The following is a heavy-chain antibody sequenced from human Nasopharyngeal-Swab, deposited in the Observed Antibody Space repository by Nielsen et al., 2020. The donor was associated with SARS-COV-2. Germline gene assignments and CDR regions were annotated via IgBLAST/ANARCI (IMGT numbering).Heavy chain of an antibody. CDR1: GYTFTRYY. Sequence: ASVKVSCKASGYTFTRYYIHWVRQAPGQGLEWMGIINPGGGSARYSQNFQGRVTMTRDTSTSTVYMELSSLRSEHTAVYYCARGGDPREVVAATDCFDPWGQGTLVTVSS. CDR3: ARGGDPREVVAATDCFDP. D-gene: IGHD2-15*01. CDR2: INPGGGSA. J-gene: IGHJ5*02. V-gene: IGHV1-46*01.